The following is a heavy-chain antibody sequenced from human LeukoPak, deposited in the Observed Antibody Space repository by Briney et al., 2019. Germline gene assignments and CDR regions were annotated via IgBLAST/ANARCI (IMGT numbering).Heavy chain of an antibody. D-gene: IGHD3-22*01. CDR3: ASIKYYYDSSGYYHFDY. Sequence: ASVKVSCTASGYTFTSYGISWVRQAPGQGLEWMGWISAYNGNTNYAQKLQGRVTMTTDTSTSTAYMELRSLRSDDTAVYYCASIKYYYDSSGYYHFDYWGQGTLVTVSS. CDR1: GYTFTSYG. V-gene: IGHV1-18*01. CDR2: ISAYNGNT. J-gene: IGHJ4*02.